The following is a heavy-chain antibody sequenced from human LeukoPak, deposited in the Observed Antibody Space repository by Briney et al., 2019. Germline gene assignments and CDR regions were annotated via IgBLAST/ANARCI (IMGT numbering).Heavy chain of an antibody. D-gene: IGHD3-22*01. CDR3: AKVFTGSDSSGYYDAFDI. CDR2: ISGSGGST. Sequence: GGSLRLSCAASGFTFSSYAMSWVRQAPGKGLEWVSAISGSGGSTYYADSVKGRFTISRDNSKNTLYLQMNSLRAEDTAVYYCAKVFTGSDSSGYYDAFDIWGQGTMVTVSS. J-gene: IGHJ3*02. V-gene: IGHV3-23*01. CDR1: GFTFSSYA.